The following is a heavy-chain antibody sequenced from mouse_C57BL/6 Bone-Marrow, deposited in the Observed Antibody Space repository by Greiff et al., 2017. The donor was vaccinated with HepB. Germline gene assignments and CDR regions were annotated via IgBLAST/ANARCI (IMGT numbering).Heavy chain of an antibody. CDR1: GYTFTNYW. D-gene: IGHD2-4*01. CDR2: IYPGGGYT. V-gene: IGHV1-63*01. J-gene: IGHJ3*01. CDR3: ARSDYEAWFAY. Sequence: VQLQQSGAELVRPGPSVKMSCKASGYTFTNYWIGWAKQRPGHGLEWIGDIYPGGGYTNYNEKFKGKATLTADKSSSTAYMQFSSLTSEDSAIYYCARSDYEAWFAYWGQGTLVTVSA.